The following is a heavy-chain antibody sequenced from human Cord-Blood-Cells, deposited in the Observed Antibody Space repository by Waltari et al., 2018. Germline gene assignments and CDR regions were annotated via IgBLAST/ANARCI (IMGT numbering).Heavy chain of an antibody. CDR3: ARDYCSSTSCYDAFDI. CDR2: IIPIFGTA. J-gene: IGHJ3*02. CDR1: GGTFSSYA. D-gene: IGHD2-2*01. V-gene: IGHV1-69*01. Sequence: QVQLVQSGAAVKKPGSSLKVSCKASGGTFSSYAISCVRPPPGQGPEWTGGIIPIFGTANYAQKFQGRVTITADESTSTAYMELSSLRSEDTAVYYCARDYCSSTSCYDAFDIWGQGTMVTVSS.